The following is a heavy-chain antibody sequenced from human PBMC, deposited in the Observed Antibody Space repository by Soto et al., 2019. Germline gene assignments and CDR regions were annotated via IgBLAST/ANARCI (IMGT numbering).Heavy chain of an antibody. CDR2: IYPNGRS. CDR3: ARMGGLGEISPFFDH. J-gene: IGHJ4*02. D-gene: IGHD3-16*02. CDR1: SASLDSDN. Sequence: QVHLQESGPGLVKPSETLSLTCAVSSASLDSDNWSWIRQPPGKGLAWIGYIYPNGRSNYNPSRRGRVARSIDKSKIHLSLGLVSVFAADAAVYFCARMGGLGEISPFFDHWGQGTLVTVSS. V-gene: IGHV4-59*12.